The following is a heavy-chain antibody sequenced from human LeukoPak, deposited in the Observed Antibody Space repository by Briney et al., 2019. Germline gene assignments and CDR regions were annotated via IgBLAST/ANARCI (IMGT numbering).Heavy chain of an antibody. CDR2: IYYSGST. CDR3: ARAVAGTSYFDY. D-gene: IGHD6-19*01. CDR1: GGSISSYY. J-gene: IGHJ4*02. Sequence: SETLSLTCTVSGGSISSYYWSWIRQPPGKGLEWIGHIYYSGSTNYNPSLKSRVTISVDTSKNQFSLKLSSVTAADTAVYYCARAVAGTSYFDYWGQGTLVTVSS. V-gene: IGHV4-59*08.